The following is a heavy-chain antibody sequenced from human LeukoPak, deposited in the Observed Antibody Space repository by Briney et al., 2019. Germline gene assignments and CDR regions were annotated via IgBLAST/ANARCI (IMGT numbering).Heavy chain of an antibody. D-gene: IGHD3-10*01. CDR1: GFTFSSDW. Sequence: GGSLRLSCAASGFTFSSDWMSWVRQAPGKGLEWVANIKQDGSEKYYVDSVKGRFTISRDNAKNSLYLQMNSLRAEDTAVYYCARGEIWFGELLHAFDIWGQGTMVTVSS. V-gene: IGHV3-7*01. CDR2: IKQDGSEK. J-gene: IGHJ3*02. CDR3: ARGEIWFGELLHAFDI.